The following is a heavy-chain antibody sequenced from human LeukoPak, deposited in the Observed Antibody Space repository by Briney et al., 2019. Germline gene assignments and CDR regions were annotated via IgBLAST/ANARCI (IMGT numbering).Heavy chain of an antibody. CDR1: GSTFSSYW. CDR2: IKQDGSVK. D-gene: IGHD3-9*01. V-gene: IGHV3-7*01. J-gene: IGHJ4*02. Sequence: GGSLRLSCAASGSTFSSYWMSWVRQAPGKGLEWVANIKQDGSVKYYVDSVKGRFTISRDNAKNSLYLQMNSLRAEDTAVYYCATSYDTVAGYFDYWGQGTLVTVSS. CDR3: ATSYDTVAGYFDY.